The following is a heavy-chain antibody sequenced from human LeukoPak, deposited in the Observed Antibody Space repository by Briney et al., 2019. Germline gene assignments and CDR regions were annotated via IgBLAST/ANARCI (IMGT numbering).Heavy chain of an antibody. CDR3: ARHRNGGSQDDAFDI. V-gene: IGHV3-7*01. J-gene: IGHJ3*02. CDR1: GFTFSNYW. D-gene: IGHD2-15*01. Sequence: GGSLRLSCAASGFTFSNYWMSWVRQAPGKGLEWVANIKQDGSEKYYVDSVKGRFTISRDNAKNSLFLQMNSLRAEDTAVYYCARHRNGGSQDDAFDIWGQGTMVTVSS. CDR2: IKQDGSEK.